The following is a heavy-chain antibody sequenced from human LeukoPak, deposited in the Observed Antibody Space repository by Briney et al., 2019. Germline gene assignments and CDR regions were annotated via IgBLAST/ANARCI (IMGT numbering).Heavy chain of an antibody. CDR2: ISGGGGST. Sequence: GSLRLXXXASGXTFSSYDMSWVRQAPGKGLEWVSTISGGGGSTCFADSVKGRFTISRDNSKNTLYLQMNSLRAEDTAIYYCATSYYGSGSFSYRDYWGQGTLVTVSS. V-gene: IGHV3-23*01. J-gene: IGHJ4*02. CDR3: ATSYYGSGSFSYRDY. CDR1: GXTFSSYD. D-gene: IGHD3-10*01.